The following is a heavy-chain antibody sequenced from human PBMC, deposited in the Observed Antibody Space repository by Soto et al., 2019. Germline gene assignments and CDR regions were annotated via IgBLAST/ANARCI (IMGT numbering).Heavy chain of an antibody. V-gene: IGHV3-7*01. CDR2: INEDGSEK. D-gene: IGHD1-26*01. CDR1: GFSFSAYW. Sequence: EVQLVESGGALVQPGGSLRLSCAASGFSFSAYWMNWVLQAPGKGLEWVANINEDGSEKYYVHSVKGRFTISRDNAKDSMDLQMNTLGADDTAVYYWARDDPNGELPVAFDNWGQGTVVTVSS. J-gene: IGHJ3*02. CDR3: ARDDPNGELPVAFDN.